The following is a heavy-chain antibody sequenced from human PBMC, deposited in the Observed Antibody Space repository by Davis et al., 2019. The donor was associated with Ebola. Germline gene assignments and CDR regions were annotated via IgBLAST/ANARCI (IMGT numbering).Heavy chain of an antibody. V-gene: IGHV3-30-3*01. J-gene: IGHJ4*02. CDR2: ISYDGSNK. D-gene: IGHD4-11*01. Sequence: GESLKISCASSGFTFSSYAMHWVRQAPGKGLEWVAVISYDGSNKYYADSVKGRFTISRDNSKNTLYLQMNSLRAEDTAVYYCARDGSYSNLDYWGQGTLVTVSS. CDR3: ARDGSYSNLDY. CDR1: GFTFSSYA.